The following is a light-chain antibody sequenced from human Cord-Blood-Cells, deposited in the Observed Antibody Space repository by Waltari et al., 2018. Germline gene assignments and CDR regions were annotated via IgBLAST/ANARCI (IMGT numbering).Light chain of an antibody. V-gene: IGLV10-54*01. CDR3: SAWDSSLSAWV. J-gene: IGLJ3*02. CDR2: RNN. Sequence: QAGLTQPPSVSKGLRQTATLTCTGNSNNVGNQGAAWLQQHQGHPPKPLSYRNNNRPSGTSERLSASRSGNTASLTITGLQPEDEADYYCSAWDSSLSAWVFGGGTKLTVL. CDR1: SNNVGNQG.